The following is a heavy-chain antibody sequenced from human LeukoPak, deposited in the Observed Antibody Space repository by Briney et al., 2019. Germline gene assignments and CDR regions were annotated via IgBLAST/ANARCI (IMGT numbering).Heavy chain of an antibody. CDR1: GGSISSYY. Sequence: SETLSLTCTVSGGSISSYYCSWIRQPPGKALLWIGYIYYSGTTNYNPSLKSRVTISVDTSKNQFSLKLSSVTAADTAVYYCARGVYIAAAQYGYWGQGTLVTVSS. D-gene: IGHD6-13*01. CDR3: ARGVYIAAAQYGY. CDR2: IYYSGTT. V-gene: IGHV4-59*01. J-gene: IGHJ4*02.